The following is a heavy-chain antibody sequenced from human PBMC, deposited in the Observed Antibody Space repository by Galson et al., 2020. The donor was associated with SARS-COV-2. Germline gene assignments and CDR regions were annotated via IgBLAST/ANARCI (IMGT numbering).Heavy chain of an antibody. CDR3: TRGSNSSPFYHFDP. V-gene: IGHV1-2*06. CDR1: GYTFSGHY. D-gene: IGHD3-10*01. CDR2: INPNSGDT. Sequence: ASVKVSCKASGYTFSGHYMHWVRLAPGQGLEWMGRINPNSGDTDVAQKFQGRVTMTTDTSLTTAYMELSGLTSDDTAVYYCTRGSNSSPFYHFDPWGQGTLVTVSS. J-gene: IGHJ5*02.